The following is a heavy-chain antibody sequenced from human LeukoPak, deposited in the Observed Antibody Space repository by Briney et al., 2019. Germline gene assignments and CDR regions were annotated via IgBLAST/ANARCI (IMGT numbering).Heavy chain of an antibody. V-gene: IGHV4-39*07. Sequence: PSETLSLTCTVSGGSISSSSYYWGWIRQPPGKGLEWIGSIYYSGSTYYNPSLKSRVTISVDTSKNQFSLKLSSVTAADTAVYYCARSSITMIVVVRSDAFDIWGQGTMVTVSS. CDR2: IYYSGST. CDR3: ARSSITMIVVVRSDAFDI. CDR1: GGSISSSSYY. D-gene: IGHD3-22*01. J-gene: IGHJ3*02.